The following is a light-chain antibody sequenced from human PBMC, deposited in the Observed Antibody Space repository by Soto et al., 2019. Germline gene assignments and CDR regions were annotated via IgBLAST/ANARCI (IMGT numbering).Light chain of an antibody. CDR3: CSYAGSSTFHVI. CDR1: SYDVGSYDL. CDR2: EGN. Sequence: QSALTQPASVSGSPGQSITISCTGSSYDVGSYDLVSWYQQHPGKAPKLMIFEGNKRPSGVSNRFSASKSGNTASLTISGLQAEDEADYYCCSYAGSSTFHVIFGGGTQLTVL. V-gene: IGLV2-23*01. J-gene: IGLJ2*01.